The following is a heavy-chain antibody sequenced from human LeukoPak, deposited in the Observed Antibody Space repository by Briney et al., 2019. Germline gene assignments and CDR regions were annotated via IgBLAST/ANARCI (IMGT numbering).Heavy chain of an antibody. V-gene: IGHV1-2*02. CDR3: ARATRIVGGDRQAFDL. J-gene: IGHJ3*01. D-gene: IGHD1-26*01. Sequence: ASVKVSCKASGYTFTDYYMHWVRQAPGQGLEWMGWINPNSGDTKDAQKFQGRVTMTRDTSINTAYMELSGLRSDDTAVYYCARATRIVGGDRQAFDLCGHGTMVTV. CDR1: GYTFTDYY. CDR2: INPNSGDT.